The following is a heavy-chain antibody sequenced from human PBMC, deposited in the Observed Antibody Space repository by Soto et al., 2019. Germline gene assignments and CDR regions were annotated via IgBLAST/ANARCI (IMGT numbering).Heavy chain of an antibody. CDR2: INAGNGNT. CDR1: GYTFTSYA. CDR3: ARDQYSGYESTNDAFDI. J-gene: IGHJ3*02. D-gene: IGHD5-12*01. Sequence: QVQLVQSGAEVKKPGASVKVSCKASGYTFTSYAMHWVRQAPGQRLEWMGWINAGNGNTKYSQKFQGRVTITRDTSASTAYMELSSLRSEDTAVYYCARDQYSGYESTNDAFDIWGQGTMVTVSS. V-gene: IGHV1-3*01.